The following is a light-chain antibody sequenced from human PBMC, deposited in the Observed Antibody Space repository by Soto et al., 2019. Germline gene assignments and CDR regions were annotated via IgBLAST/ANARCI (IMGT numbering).Light chain of an antibody. Sequence: EIVLTQSPGTLSLSPGERVTLSCRASQSVSSNLAWYQQKPGQAPSLLIYGAFTRATGIPARFSGTGSGTDFTLTISSLQPEDFATYYCQHADSFPLITFGQGTRLEIK. CDR1: QSVSSN. J-gene: IGKJ5*01. CDR3: QHADSFPLIT. CDR2: GAF. V-gene: IGKV3-15*01.